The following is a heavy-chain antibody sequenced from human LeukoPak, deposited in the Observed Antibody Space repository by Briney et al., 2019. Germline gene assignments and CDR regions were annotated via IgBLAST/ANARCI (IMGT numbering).Heavy chain of an antibody. CDR1: GFSFSGFW. Sequence: GGSLRLSCAASGFSFSGFWMSWVRQAPGKGLEWVANIKQDGSETYSVDSVKGRFIISRDNAKNSLFLQMNSLRVEDTAIYYCARTPGERYCSGGSCYFHYYYMDVWGKGTTVTVS. D-gene: IGHD2-15*01. CDR3: ARTPGERYCSGGSCYFHYYYMDV. J-gene: IGHJ6*03. CDR2: IKQDGSET. V-gene: IGHV3-7*01.